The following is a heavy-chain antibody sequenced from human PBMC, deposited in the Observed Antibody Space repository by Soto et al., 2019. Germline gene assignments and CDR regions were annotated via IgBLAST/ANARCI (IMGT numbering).Heavy chain of an antibody. CDR1: GFTFSDYA. CDR3: AKVGRSLMSLYDFEH. D-gene: IGHD3-16*01. CDR2: MSGTGTNT. Sequence: EVQLLESGGALVQPGGSLRVSCEASGFTFSDYAMTWVRQAPGKGLEWVSGMSGTGTNTYYADSVKGRFTISRDNSKSTLYLQMNSLRVEDTAVYYCAKVGRSLMSLYDFEHWGQGTLVTVSS. J-gene: IGHJ4*02. V-gene: IGHV3-23*01.